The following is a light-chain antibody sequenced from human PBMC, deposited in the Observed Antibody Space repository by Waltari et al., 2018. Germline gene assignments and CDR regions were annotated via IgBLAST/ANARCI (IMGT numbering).Light chain of an antibody. CDR1: QSVTNY. V-gene: IGKV3-11*01. CDR3: QQRRNWPLT. J-gene: IGKJ4*01. Sequence: DIVLTQPPAILSLSPGERASLSCRASQSVTNYLAWYQQKPGQAPRLLIYDTSNRATGIPARFSGSGFATDFTLTISSLEPEDFAVYYCQQRRNWPLTFGGGTKVEIK. CDR2: DTS.